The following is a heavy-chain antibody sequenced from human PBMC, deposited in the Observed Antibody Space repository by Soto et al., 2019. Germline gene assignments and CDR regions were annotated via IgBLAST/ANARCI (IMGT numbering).Heavy chain of an antibody. Sequence: ASVKVSCKASGYTFTSYGISWVRQAPGQGLEWMGWISAYNGNTNHAQKLQGRVTMTTDTSTSTAYMELRSLRSDDTAVCYCARDRWGQQLGLYYYSGTDVWXHVXTVXVS. CDR1: GYTFTSYG. CDR2: ISAYNGNT. CDR3: ARDRWGQQLGLYYYSGTDV. V-gene: IGHV1-18*01. J-gene: IGHJ6*02. D-gene: IGHD6-13*01.